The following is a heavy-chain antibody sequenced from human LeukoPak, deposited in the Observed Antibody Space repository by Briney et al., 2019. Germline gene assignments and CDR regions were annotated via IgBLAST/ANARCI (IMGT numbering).Heavy chain of an antibody. CDR1: GGSISSGSYY. CDR2: IYTSGST. CDR3: ARGSGRQLVGDAFDI. J-gene: IGHJ3*02. Sequence: SETLSLTCTVSGGSISSGSYYWSWIRQPAGKGLEWIGRIYTSGSTNYNPSLKSRVTISVDTSKNQFSLKLSSVTAADTAVYYCARGSGRQLVGDAFDIWGQGTMVTVSS. V-gene: IGHV4-61*02. D-gene: IGHD6-6*01.